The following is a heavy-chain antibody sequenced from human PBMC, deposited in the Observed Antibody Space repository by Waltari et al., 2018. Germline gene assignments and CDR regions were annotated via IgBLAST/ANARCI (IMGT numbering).Heavy chain of an antibody. CDR1: RGSIIGFY. Sequence: QVHLQESGPGLVKPSETLSLTCTVSRGSIIGFYWSWIRQPPGKGLEWIGSILYSGTTVYSPSLESRVTMSLDMSKNQFSLELGSVTAADTAVYHCARYHCTSGVCQHFDYWGQGILVTVSS. V-gene: IGHV4-59*01. J-gene: IGHJ4*02. D-gene: IGHD2-8*01. CDR3: ARYHCTSGVCQHFDY. CDR2: ILYSGTT.